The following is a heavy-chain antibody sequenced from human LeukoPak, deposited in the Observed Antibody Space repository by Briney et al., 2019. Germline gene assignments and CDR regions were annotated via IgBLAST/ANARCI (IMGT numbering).Heavy chain of an antibody. CDR1: GFTFSDYY. CDR2: IKSSADGGAT. D-gene: IGHD2-8*02. CDR3: SLRYCSGTSCPGY. J-gene: IGHJ4*02. Sequence: GGSLRLSCAASGFTFSDYYMSWIRQALGEGPEWVGRIKSSADGGATDYAAPVKGRFTVSRDDSKDTLYLHMNSLRTEDTAVYYCSLRYCSGTSCPGYWGQGTLVTVSS. V-gene: IGHV3-15*01.